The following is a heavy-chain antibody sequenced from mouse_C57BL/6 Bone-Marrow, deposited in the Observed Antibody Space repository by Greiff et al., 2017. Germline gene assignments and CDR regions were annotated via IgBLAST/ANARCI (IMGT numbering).Heavy chain of an antibody. J-gene: IGHJ2*01. CDR1: GFTFSSYA. D-gene: IGHD1-1*02. CDR2: ISSGGDYI. Sequence: EVKLVESGEGLVKPGGSLKLSCAASGFTFSSYAMSWVRQTPEKRLEWVAYISSGGDYIYYADTVKGRFTISRDNARNTLYLQMSSLKSEDTAMXYNTEGGSLLNFDYWGKGTTLTVSS. V-gene: IGHV5-9-1*02. CDR3: TEGGSLLNFDY.